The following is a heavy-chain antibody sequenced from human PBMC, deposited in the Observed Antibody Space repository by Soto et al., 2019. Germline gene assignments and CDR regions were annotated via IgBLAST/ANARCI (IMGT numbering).Heavy chain of an antibody. CDR1: GFTFSMYS. D-gene: IGHD2-21*02. CDR2: IPQDGVDG. V-gene: IGHV3-7*03. J-gene: IGHJ6*02. CDR3: ARDHLILPAHDFFYGSDV. Sequence: GGSLRLSCAVSGFTFSMYSMSWVRQTPGKGLEWVAKIPQDGVDGHYADSVKGRFTISRDNGKNSLYLQMNNLRAEDTAVYYCARDHLILPAHDFFYGSDVGGRGATVTVS.